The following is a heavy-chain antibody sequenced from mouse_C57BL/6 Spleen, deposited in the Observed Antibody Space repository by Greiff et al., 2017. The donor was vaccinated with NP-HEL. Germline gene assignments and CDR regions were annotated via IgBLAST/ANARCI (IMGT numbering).Heavy chain of an antibody. CDR2: ISSGGDYI. D-gene: IGHD1-1*01. CDR1: GFTFSSYA. V-gene: IGHV5-9-1*02. J-gene: IGHJ3*01. CDR3: TRDYGSFAY. Sequence: EVQRVESGEGLVKPGGSLKLSCAASGFTFSSYAMSWVRQTPEKRLEWVAYISSGGDYIYYAYTVKGRFTISRDNARNTLYLQMSSLKSEDTAMYYCTRDYGSFAYWGQGTLVTVSA.